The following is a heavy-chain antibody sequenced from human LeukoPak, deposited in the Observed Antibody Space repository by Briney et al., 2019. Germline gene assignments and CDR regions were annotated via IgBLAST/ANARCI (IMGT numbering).Heavy chain of an antibody. CDR2: ITGSGDST. Sequence: GGSLRLSCAASGFTFSTHAMNWVRQAPGKGLEWVSGITGSGDSTYYADSVKGRFTISRDNSKNTLYLQMNSLRAEDTAVYYCAKAYYDSSGYYSYYYYYMDVWGKGTTVTISS. CDR3: AKAYYDSSGYYSYYYYYMDV. CDR1: GFTFSTHA. V-gene: IGHV3-23*01. D-gene: IGHD3-22*01. J-gene: IGHJ6*03.